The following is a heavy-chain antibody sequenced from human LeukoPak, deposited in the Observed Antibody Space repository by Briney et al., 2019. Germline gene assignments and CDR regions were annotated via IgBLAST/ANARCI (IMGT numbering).Heavy chain of an antibody. J-gene: IGHJ4*02. Sequence: PETLSLTCAVYGGSFSGYYWSWIRQPPGKGLEWIGEINHSGTTYYNPSLKSRVTISVDTSKNQFSLRLSSVAAADTAVYYCARDGLPTWNDRYFDYWGQGSLVTVSS. D-gene: IGHD1-1*01. V-gene: IGHV4-34*01. CDR1: GGSFSGYY. CDR3: ARDGLPTWNDRYFDY. CDR2: INHSGTT.